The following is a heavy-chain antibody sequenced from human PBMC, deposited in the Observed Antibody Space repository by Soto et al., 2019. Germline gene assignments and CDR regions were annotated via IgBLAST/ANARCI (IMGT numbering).Heavy chain of an antibody. J-gene: IGHJ6*02. D-gene: IGHD3-10*01. V-gene: IGHV1-69*01. CDR3: ARGREDIYGSGKNYYSGMDV. CDR2: IIPIFGTA. CDR1: GGTFSTYA. Sequence: QVQLVQSGAEVKKPGSSVKVSCKASGGTFSTYAFSWVRQAPGQGLEWMGGIIPIFGTANYAQKFQGRVTITADESTTTAYMELSSLRSEDTAVYYCARGREDIYGSGKNYYSGMDVWGQGTTVTVSS.